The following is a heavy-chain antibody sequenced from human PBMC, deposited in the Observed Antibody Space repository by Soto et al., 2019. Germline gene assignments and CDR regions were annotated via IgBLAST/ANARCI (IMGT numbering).Heavy chain of an antibody. CDR3: ARSPLGYDHVRQAWREVGDSFES. J-gene: IGHJ3*02. CDR1: GASLGGFH. Sequence: SETLSLTCAIYGASLGGFHWTWLRQAPGKGLEWIGELIHGGSTNYNPSLKSRVSFSLDTSKNQFSLHLMSVTAADTPVYYCARSPLGYDHVRQAWREVGDSFESWGRGTRVTVAS. D-gene: IGHD3-16*01. V-gene: IGHV4-34*12. CDR2: LIHGGST.